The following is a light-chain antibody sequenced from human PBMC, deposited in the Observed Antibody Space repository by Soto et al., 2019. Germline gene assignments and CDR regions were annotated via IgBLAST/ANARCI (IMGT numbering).Light chain of an antibody. CDR2: DVT. Sequence: QSVLTQPASVSGSPGQSITISCTGTSSDVGGYDHVSWYQQHPGKAPKLIIYDVTVRPSGISPRFSGYKSDNTASLAVSGLQPEDEADYYCSSYTNKDTLLFGGGTKLTVL. CDR3: SSYTNKDTLL. CDR1: SSDVGGYDH. J-gene: IGLJ3*02. V-gene: IGLV2-14*03.